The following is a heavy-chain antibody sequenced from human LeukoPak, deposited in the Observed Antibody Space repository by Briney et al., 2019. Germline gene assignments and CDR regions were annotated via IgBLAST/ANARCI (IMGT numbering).Heavy chain of an antibody. V-gene: IGHV1-46*01. Sequence: ASVTVSCKASGYTFTSYYMHWVRQAPGQGLEWMGIINPSGGSTSYAQKFQGRVTMTRDTSTSTVYMELSSLRSEDTAVYYCARDDLDGDTPFLWGQGTLVTVSS. D-gene: IGHD2-21*02. CDR2: INPSGGST. J-gene: IGHJ4*02. CDR1: GYTFTSYY. CDR3: ARDDLDGDTPFL.